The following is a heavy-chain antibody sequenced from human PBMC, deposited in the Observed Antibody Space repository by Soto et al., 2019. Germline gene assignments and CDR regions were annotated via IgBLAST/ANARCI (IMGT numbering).Heavy chain of an antibody. CDR3: ARGDPLLWFGEKVYYGMDV. J-gene: IGHJ6*02. V-gene: IGHV4-39*07. D-gene: IGHD3-10*01. CDR2: IYYSGST. Sequence: SETLSLXCTVSGGSISSYYWGWIRQPPGKGLEWIGSIYYSGSTYYNPSLKSRVTISVDTSKNQFSLKLSSVTAADTAVYYCARGDPLLWFGEKVYYGMDVWGQGTTVTVSS. CDR1: GGSISSYY.